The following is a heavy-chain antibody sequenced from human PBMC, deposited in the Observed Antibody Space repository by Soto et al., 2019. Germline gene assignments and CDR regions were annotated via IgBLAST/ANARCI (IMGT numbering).Heavy chain of an antibody. CDR1: GGSISSGGYY. J-gene: IGHJ2*01. CDR2: IYYSGST. D-gene: IGHD3-22*01. CDR3: ARVDYYESSGYHYWYFDL. V-gene: IGHV4-31*03. Sequence: QVQLQESGPGLVKPSQTLSLTCTVSGGSISSGGYYWSWIRQHPGKGLEWIGYIYYSGSTYYNLYLKCRFTISVDTSKNQFSLKLSSVTAADTAVYYCARVDYYESSGYHYWYFDLWGRGTLVTVSS.